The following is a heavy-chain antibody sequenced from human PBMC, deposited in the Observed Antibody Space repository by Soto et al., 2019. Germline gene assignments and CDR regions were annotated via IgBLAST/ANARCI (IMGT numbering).Heavy chain of an antibody. D-gene: IGHD6-19*01. J-gene: IGHJ5*02. V-gene: IGHV3-9*01. Sequence: EVQLVESGGGLVQPGRSLRLSCAASGFTFDDYAMHWVRQTPGKGLEWVSGITWNSLRLAYADSVKGRFTISRDNAKNSLYLQMTSLRAEDTAFYYCAAPATQGWRVSWGQGTLVTVPS. CDR2: ITWNSLRL. CDR1: GFTFDDYA. CDR3: AAPATQGWRVS.